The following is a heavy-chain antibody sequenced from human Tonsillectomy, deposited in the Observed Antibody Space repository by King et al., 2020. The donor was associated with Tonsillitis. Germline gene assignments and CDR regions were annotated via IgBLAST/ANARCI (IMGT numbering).Heavy chain of an antibody. CDR3: AKNYYGSGSSFDY. Sequence: VQLVESGGGLVQPGGSLRLSCAASGFTFSSYVMSWVRQAPGKGLEWVSAISGSGGSTYYADSVKGRFTISRDISKNTLYLHMNSLRAEDTAVYYCAKNYYGSGSSFDYWGREPWSPSPQ. J-gene: IGHJ4*02. V-gene: IGHV3-23*04. D-gene: IGHD3-10*01. CDR1: GFTFSSYV. CDR2: ISGSGGST.